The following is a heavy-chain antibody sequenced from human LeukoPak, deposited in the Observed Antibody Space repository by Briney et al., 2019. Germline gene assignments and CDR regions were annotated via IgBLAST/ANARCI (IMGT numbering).Heavy chain of an antibody. CDR2: ISSSSSYI. CDR3: ARATTYRDAFDI. CDR1: GFTFSSYS. Sequence: GGSLRLSCAASGFTFSSYSMNWVRQAAGKGREWVSSISSSSSYIYYADSVKGRFTISRENAKNSLYLQMNRLRAEDTAVYYCARATTYRDAFDIWGQGTMVTVSS. V-gene: IGHV3-21*01. J-gene: IGHJ3*02. D-gene: IGHD1-26*01.